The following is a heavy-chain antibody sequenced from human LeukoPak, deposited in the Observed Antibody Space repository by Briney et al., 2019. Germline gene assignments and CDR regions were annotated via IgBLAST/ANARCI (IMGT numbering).Heavy chain of an antibody. Sequence: ASVKVSCKASGYTFTGYYLYWVRQAPGQGLEWMGRINPNSGGTNYAQKLQGRVTMTTDTSTSTAYMELRSLRSDDTAVYYCARRYCSSTSCYAGGLDYWGQGTLVTVSS. J-gene: IGHJ4*02. CDR1: GYTFTGYY. CDR2: INPNSGGT. V-gene: IGHV1-2*06. CDR3: ARRYCSSTSCYAGGLDY. D-gene: IGHD2-2*01.